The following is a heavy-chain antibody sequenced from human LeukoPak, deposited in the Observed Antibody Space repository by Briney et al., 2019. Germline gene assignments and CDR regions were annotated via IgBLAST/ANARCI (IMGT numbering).Heavy chain of an antibody. Sequence: ASVKVSCKASGYTFTGYYMHWVRQAPGQGLEWMGWINPNSGGTNYAQKFQGRVTMTGDTFISTAYMELSRLRSDDTAVYYCARASVVVIAIPAYWGQGTLVTVSS. CDR2: INPNSGGT. D-gene: IGHD2-21*01. V-gene: IGHV1-2*02. J-gene: IGHJ4*02. CDR3: ARASVVVIAIPAY. CDR1: GYTFTGYY.